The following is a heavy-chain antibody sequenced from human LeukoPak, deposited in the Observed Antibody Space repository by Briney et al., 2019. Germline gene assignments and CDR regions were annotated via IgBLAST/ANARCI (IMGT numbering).Heavy chain of an antibody. V-gene: IGHV4-39*07. D-gene: IGHD2-21*02. CDR1: GGSISDIINY. CDR3: ARVKFTRCGGDCYRYYFDY. J-gene: IGHJ4*02. Sequence: SETLSLTCTVSGGSISDIINYWGWIRQPPGKGLEWIGSIYHSGSTYYNPSLKSRVTISVDTSKNQFSLKLSSVTAADTAVYYCARVKFTRCGGDCYRYYFDYWGQGTLVTVSS. CDR2: IYHSGST.